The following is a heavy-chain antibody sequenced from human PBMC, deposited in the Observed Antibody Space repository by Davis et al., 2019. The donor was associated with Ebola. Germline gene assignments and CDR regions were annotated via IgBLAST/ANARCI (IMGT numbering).Heavy chain of an antibody. D-gene: IGHD6-19*01. CDR2: TRNKANSYTT. Sequence: GESLKISCAASGFTFSDHYMDWVRQAPGKGLEWVGRTRNKANSYTTEYAASVKGRFTISRDDSKNSLYLQMNSLKTEDTAVYYCTSTSGWYDYWGQGTLVTVSS. CDR1: GFTFSDHY. CDR3: TSTSGWYDY. V-gene: IGHV3-72*01. J-gene: IGHJ4*02.